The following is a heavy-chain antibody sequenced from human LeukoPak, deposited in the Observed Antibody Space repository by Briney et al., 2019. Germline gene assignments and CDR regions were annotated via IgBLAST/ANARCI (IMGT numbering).Heavy chain of an antibody. J-gene: IGHJ4*02. V-gene: IGHV3-23*01. CDR1: GFTFSSYA. CDR2: ISGGGGST. D-gene: IGHD3-9*01. CDR3: AKENYDILTGYPIDY. Sequence: PGGSLRLSCAASGFTFSSYAMSWVRQAPGKGLEWVSGISGGGGSTDYADSVKGRFTISRDNSKNTLYLQMNSLRAEDTAVYYCAKENYDILTGYPIDYWGQGTLVTVSS.